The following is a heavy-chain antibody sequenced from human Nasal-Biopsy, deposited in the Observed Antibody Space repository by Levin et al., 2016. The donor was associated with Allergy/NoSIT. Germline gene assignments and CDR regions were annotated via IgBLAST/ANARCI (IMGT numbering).Heavy chain of an antibody. D-gene: IGHD2-8*01. Sequence: GESLKISCAASGFTFDDYAMHWVRQAPGQGLVWVSRICPEGSTTNYADSVKGRFTISTDNAKNTVFLQMNSLRGEDTAVYYCAKDASLMVYPTYFDYWGQGSLVTVSS. CDR3: AKDASLMVYPTYFDY. CDR2: ICPEGSTT. V-gene: IGHV3-74*01. J-gene: IGHJ4*02. CDR1: GFTFDDYA.